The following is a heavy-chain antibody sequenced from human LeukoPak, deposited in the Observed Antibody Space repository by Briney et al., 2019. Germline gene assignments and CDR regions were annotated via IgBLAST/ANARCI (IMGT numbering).Heavy chain of an antibody. Sequence: PSETLSLTCTVSGGSISSYYWSWIRQPSGKGLEWIGYIYYSGSTNYNPSLKSRVTISVDTSKNQFSLKLSSVTAADTAVYYCARDRGSGDYGDHGWFDPWGQGTLVTVSS. D-gene: IGHD4-17*01. CDR3: ARDRGSGDYGDHGWFDP. CDR2: IYYSGST. J-gene: IGHJ5*02. V-gene: IGHV4-59*12. CDR1: GGSISSYY.